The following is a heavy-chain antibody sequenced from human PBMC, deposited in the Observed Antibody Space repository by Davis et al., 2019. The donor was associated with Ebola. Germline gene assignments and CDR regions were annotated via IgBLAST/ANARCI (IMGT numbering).Heavy chain of an antibody. CDR1: GYTFTSYG. D-gene: IGHD3-9*01. Sequence: ASVKVSCKASGYTFTSYGISWVRQAPGQGLEWMGWISAYNGNTNYAQKLQGRVTMTTDTSTSTAYMELRSLRSDDTAVYYCARVLRYFDWPPDYYYYYGMDVWGQGTTVTVSS. CDR2: ISAYNGNT. CDR3: ARVLRYFDWPPDYYYYYGMDV. V-gene: IGHV1-18*01. J-gene: IGHJ6*02.